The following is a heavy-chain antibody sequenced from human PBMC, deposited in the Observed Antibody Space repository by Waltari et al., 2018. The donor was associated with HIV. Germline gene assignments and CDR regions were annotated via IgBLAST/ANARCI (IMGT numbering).Heavy chain of an antibody. CDR2: INDTGAT. CDR1: GGSISTSGYY. D-gene: IGHD2-2*01. Sequence: QVQLQESGPGLVKPSETLSLTCTVSGGSISTSGYYWGWIRQPPGMGLQWIGIINDTGATYYNPSLKSGVTISVGTSNNQCSLKLTSVTAADTAVYYCARSRGHEYYFHGMHVWGQGTTVTVSS. J-gene: IGHJ6*02. CDR3: ARSRGHEYYFHGMHV. V-gene: IGHV4-39*01.